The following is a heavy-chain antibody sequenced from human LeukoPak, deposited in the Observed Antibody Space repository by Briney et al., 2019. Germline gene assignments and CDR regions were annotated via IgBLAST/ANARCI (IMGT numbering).Heavy chain of an antibody. CDR3: ARAQGVIAASGGDP. D-gene: IGHD6-6*01. Sequence: AASVKVSCKASGYTFTSYDINWVRQATGQGLEWMGWMNPNSGNTGYAQKFQGRVTMTRNTSISTAYMELSSLRSEDTAVYYCARAQGVIAASGGDPWGQGTLVTVSS. CDR1: GYTFTSYD. CDR2: MNPNSGNT. V-gene: IGHV1-8*02. J-gene: IGHJ5*02.